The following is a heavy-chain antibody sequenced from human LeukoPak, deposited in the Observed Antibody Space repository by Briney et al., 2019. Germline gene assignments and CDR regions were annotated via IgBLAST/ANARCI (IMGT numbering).Heavy chain of an antibody. CDR3: ARGRTPAAHAY. D-gene: IGHD2-2*01. CDR2: IIPIFGTA. J-gene: IGHJ4*02. Sequence: GASVKVSCKASGGTFSSYAISWARQAPGQGLEWMGGIIPIFGTANYAQKFQGRVTITADESTSTAYMELSSLRSEDTAVYYCARGRTPAAHAYWGQGTLVTVSS. V-gene: IGHV1-69*13. CDR1: GGTFSSYA.